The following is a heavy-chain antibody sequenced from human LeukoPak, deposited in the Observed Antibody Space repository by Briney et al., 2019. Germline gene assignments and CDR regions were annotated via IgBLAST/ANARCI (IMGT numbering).Heavy chain of an antibody. D-gene: IGHD6-13*01. V-gene: IGHV1-46*01. CDR1: VYTFTSYY. J-gene: IGHJ3*02. CDR2: INPSGVST. Sequence: ASVKVSCKASVYTFTSYYMHWVRQAPGQGLEWMGIINPSGVSTSYAQKFQGRDNMTRDTSTRTVYMVLSKLSCEDTALYYCARDQAAAGTEDEPFDIWGQGTMVTVSS. CDR3: ARDQAAAGTEDEPFDI.